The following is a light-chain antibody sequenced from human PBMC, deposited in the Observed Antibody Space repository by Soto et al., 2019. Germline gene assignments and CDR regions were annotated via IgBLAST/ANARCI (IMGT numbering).Light chain of an antibody. V-gene: IGKV3-11*01. CDR3: QQRRNWPRT. CDR2: DAS. CDR1: QSVSSY. Sequence: EIVLTQSPATLSLSPGERATLSCRASQSVSSYLAWYQQKPGQAPRLLIYDASNRATGIPARFSGSGSGTDFTLTISSLEPEEFAVYYCQQRRNWPRTFGQGTKLEIK. J-gene: IGKJ2*01.